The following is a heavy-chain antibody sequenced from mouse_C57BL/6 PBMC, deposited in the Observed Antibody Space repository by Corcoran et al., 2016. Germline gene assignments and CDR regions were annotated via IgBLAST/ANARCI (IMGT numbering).Heavy chain of an antibody. CDR3: ARWSGYYWYFDV. CDR2: INTYSGVP. Sequence: QIQLVQSGPELKKPGETVKISCKASGYTFTTYGMSWVKQAPGKGLKWMGWINTYSGVPTYADDFKGRFAVSLETSASTAYLQINNLKNEDTATYFCARWSGYYWYFDVWGTGTTVTVSS. J-gene: IGHJ1*03. CDR1: GYTFTTYG. D-gene: IGHD2-2*01. V-gene: IGHV9-3*01.